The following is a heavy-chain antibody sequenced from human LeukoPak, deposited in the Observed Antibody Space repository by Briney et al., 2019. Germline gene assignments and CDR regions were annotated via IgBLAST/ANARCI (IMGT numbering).Heavy chain of an antibody. J-gene: IGHJ4*02. CDR2: INTNTGNP. Sequence: ASVKVSCKASGYTFTSYGISWVRQAPGQGLEWMGWINTNTGNPTYAQGFTGRFVFSLDTSVSTAYLQISSLKAEDTAVYYCARDHHYDFWSGYQYYFDYWGQGTLVTVSS. CDR3: ARDHHYDFWSGYQYYFDY. V-gene: IGHV7-4-1*02. D-gene: IGHD3-3*01. CDR1: GYTFTSYG.